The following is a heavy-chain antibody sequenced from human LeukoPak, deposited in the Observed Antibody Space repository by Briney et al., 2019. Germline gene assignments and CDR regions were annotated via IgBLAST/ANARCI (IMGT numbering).Heavy chain of an antibody. Sequence: RSSETLSLTCNVPGGSISGSRRYWGWVRQPPGGGQEWIWSSRYIGTTYYNPSLQSRLTISVDNSQNQLSMKLKSVTAADTSMYYCTRQLSWASDTGDSWGQGTLVTVSS. D-gene: IGHD6-13*01. V-gene: IGHV4-39*01. J-gene: IGHJ5*01. CDR3: TRQLSWASDTGDS. CDR1: GGSISGSRRY. CDR2: SRYIGTT.